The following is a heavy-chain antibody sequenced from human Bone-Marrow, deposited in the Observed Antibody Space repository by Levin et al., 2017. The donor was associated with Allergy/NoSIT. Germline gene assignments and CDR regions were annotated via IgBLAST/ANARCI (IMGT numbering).Heavy chain of an antibody. CDR1: GFSLSSSGVG. CDR2: NYWNDDK. D-gene: IGHD3-22*01. J-gene: IGHJ4*02. Sequence: SGPTLVKPTQTLTLTCTFSGFSLSSSGVGVGWIRQPPGKALEWLAFNYWNDDKRYSPSLKSRLTITKDTSKNQVVLTMTNMDPGDTATYYCAHSSYDSSGYYYFDYRGQGTLVTVSS. CDR3: AHSSYDSSGYYYFDY. V-gene: IGHV2-5*01.